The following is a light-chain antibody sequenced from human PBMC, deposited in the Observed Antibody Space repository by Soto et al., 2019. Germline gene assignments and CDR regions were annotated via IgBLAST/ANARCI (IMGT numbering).Light chain of an antibody. V-gene: IGKV3-15*01. CDR3: HQYNSWPQT. Sequence: EIVMTQSPATLSVSPVERATLSCRATQSVSSNLAGYQQRPGQAPMLLLSDASNRATRIPARFSGSGSGTEFNLTISSLQSDDFAVYSCHQYNSWPQTFGQGIMLEI. CDR2: DAS. CDR1: QSVSSN. J-gene: IGKJ2*01.